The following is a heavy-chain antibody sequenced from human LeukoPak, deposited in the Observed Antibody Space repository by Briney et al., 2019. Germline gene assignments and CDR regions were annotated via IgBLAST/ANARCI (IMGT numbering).Heavy chain of an antibody. D-gene: IGHD6-19*01. V-gene: IGHV4-59*01. CDR3: ARLTYSSGWYKGDAFDI. CDR2: ICYSGRT. J-gene: IGHJ3*02. CDR1: GGSISSYY. Sequence: PSETLFLTCTVSGGSISSYYWSWIRQPPGKGLGWIGYICYSGRTNYNPSLKSRVTISVATSNNQFSLQLSSVTAADTAVYYCARLTYSSGWYKGDAFDIWGQGTMVTVSS.